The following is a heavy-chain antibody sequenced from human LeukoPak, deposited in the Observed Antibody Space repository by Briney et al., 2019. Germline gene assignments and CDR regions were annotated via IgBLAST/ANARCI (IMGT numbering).Heavy chain of an antibody. Sequence: GGSLRLSCAASGFTFSSNWTNWVRQAPGKGLMWVSRINPDATTITYADSVRGRFTISRDNAKNTLYLQMNSLRAEDTAVYYCAELGITMIGGVWGKGTTVTISS. V-gene: IGHV3-74*01. CDR1: GFTFSSNW. D-gene: IGHD3-10*02. J-gene: IGHJ6*04. CDR2: INPDATTI. CDR3: AELGITMIGGV.